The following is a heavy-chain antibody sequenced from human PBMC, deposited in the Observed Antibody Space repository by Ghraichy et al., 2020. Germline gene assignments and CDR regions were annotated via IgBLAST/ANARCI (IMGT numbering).Heavy chain of an antibody. J-gene: IGHJ4*02. CDR3: AKGYDFWSGSYPDY. CDR2: TTGSGEST. Sequence: GGSLRLSCAASGFTFTHYAMTWVRQTPGKGLEWVSGTTGSGESTYYADSVEGRFTISRDNSQNTLYLQMNTLRAEDTAVYYCAKGYDFWSGSYPDYWGPGTLVTVSS. CDR1: GFTFTHYA. V-gene: IGHV3-23*01. D-gene: IGHD3-3*01.